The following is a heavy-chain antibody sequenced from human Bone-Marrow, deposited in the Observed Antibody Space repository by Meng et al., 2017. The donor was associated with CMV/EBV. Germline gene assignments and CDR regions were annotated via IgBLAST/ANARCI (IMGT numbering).Heavy chain of an antibody. V-gene: IGHV3-23*01. J-gene: IGHJ5*02. CDR2: IGDDGTTT. Sequence: GESLKISCAASGFTFSSYSMNWVRQAPGKGLEWVSSIGDDGTTTYYADSVKGLFTISRDNSKDTLYLQMNSLRAEDTAVYYCVKNWGSWGQGTLVTVSS. CDR3: VKNWGS. D-gene: IGHD3-16*01. CDR1: GFTFSSYS.